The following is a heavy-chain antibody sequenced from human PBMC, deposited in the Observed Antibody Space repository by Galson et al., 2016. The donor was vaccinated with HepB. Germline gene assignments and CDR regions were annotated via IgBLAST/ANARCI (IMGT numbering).Heavy chain of an antibody. CDR1: GFTFDISG. CDR2: TSYDGLNR. Sequence: SLRLSCAASGFTFDISGMHWVRQAPGKGLEWVAVTSYDGLNRYYVDSVKGRFTISKDNSKNTLYLQMDSLRVEDTAVYYCAKTIAMHGTGWREVDSWGQGTLVTVSS. CDR3: AKTIAMHGTGWREVDS. D-gene: IGHD4/OR15-4a*01. J-gene: IGHJ4*02. V-gene: IGHV3-30*18.